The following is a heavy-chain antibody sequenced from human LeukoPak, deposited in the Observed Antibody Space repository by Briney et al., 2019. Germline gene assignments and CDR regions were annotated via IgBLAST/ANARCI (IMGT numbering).Heavy chain of an antibody. CDR1: GGTFRSYA. D-gene: IGHD3-16*01. V-gene: IGHV1-46*01. J-gene: IGHJ4*02. CDR2: INPSGGST. Sequence: SVKVSCKASGGTFRSYAISWVRQAPGQGLEWMGIINPSGGSTSYAQKFQGRVAMTRDTSTSTVYMELSSLRSEDTAVYYCARDGGEGWGYWGQGTLVTVSS. CDR3: ARDGGEGWGY.